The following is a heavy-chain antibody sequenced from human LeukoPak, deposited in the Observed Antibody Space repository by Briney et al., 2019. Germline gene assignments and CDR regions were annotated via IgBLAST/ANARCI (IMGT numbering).Heavy chain of an antibody. CDR3: AKCSSGSYLRGALVY. Sequence: GGSLRLSCAASGFTFSSYGIHWVRQAPCKGLEWVALIRYDGSNKYYADSVKGRFTISRDNSKNTLYLQMNSLRAEDTAVYYCAKCSSGSYLRGALVYWGQGTLVTVSS. J-gene: IGHJ4*02. CDR1: GFTFSSYG. D-gene: IGHD1-26*01. CDR2: IRYDGSNK. V-gene: IGHV3-30*02.